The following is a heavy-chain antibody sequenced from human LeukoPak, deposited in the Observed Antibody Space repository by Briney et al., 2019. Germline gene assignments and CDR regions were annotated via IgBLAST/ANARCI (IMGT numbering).Heavy chain of an antibody. D-gene: IGHD2-8*01. CDR2: ISYDGSNK. J-gene: IGHJ4*02. CDR1: GFTLSSYG. V-gene: IGHV3-30*18. Sequence: PGRSLRLSCAASGFTLSSYGMHWVRQAPGKGLEWLAVISYDGSNKDYADSVKGLFTISRDNSENTLYLQKNSLRAEETAVYYCANGCSNGVCYFDYWGQGTLVTVSS. CDR3: ANGCSNGVCYFDY.